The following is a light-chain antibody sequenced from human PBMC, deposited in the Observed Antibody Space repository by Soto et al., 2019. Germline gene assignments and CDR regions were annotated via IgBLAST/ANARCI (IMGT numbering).Light chain of an antibody. CDR3: PENNTWCM. V-gene: IGKV3-15*01. CDR1: QSVSSN. J-gene: IGKJ1*01. CDR2: GAS. Sequence: IVMTQSPATLSVSPGERATLSCRASQSVSSNLAWYQQKPGQAPRLLMYGASTRATGIPARFSGSGSGTEFTLTISSLQSEDFTDSATPENNTWCMFGQ.